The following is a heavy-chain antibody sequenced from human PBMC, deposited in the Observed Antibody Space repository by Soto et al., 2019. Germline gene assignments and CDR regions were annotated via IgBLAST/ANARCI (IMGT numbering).Heavy chain of an antibody. CDR3: SGGMGDAF. D-gene: IGHD1-26*01. Sequence: ESHLVESGGGLVQTGGSLRLSCAISESTVSRDWMNWVRQAPGKGLEWVAHTNQDGSQKYYVDSVKGRFTISRDNAKKSLYLEMNSLRAGDTAMYYCSGGMGDAFWGQGTLVTVSS. V-gene: IGHV3-7*01. J-gene: IGHJ4*02. CDR1: ESTVSRDW. CDR2: TNQDGSQK.